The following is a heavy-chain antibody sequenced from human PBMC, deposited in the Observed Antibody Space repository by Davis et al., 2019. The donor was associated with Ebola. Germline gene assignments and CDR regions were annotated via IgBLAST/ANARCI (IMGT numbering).Heavy chain of an antibody. D-gene: IGHD1-26*01. CDR3: ARVMEWELLVYYYGMDV. CDR1: ASISPAYY. V-gene: IGHV3-11*04. CDR2: ISSCGSTI. J-gene: IGHJ6*02. Sequence: GRSLRPPCALSASISPAYYVRCHRLPPGELLEWVSYISSCGSTIYYADSVKGRFTISRDNAKNSLYLQMNSLRAEDTAVYYCARVMEWELLVYYYGMDVGGQGTTVTVSS.